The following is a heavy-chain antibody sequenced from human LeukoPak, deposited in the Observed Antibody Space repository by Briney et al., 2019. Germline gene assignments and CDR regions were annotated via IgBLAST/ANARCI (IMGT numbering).Heavy chain of an antibody. J-gene: IGHJ6*03. D-gene: IGHD2-2*01. CDR2: IKQGGSEK. Sequence: GGSLRLPCAASGFTFSRYWMSWVRQAPGKGLEWVANIKQGGSEKYYVDSVKGRFTISRDNAKNSLYLQMNSLRAEDTAVYYCARTPAAMRGWYYYYMDVWGKGTTVTVSS. CDR3: ARTPAAMRGWYYYYMDV. CDR1: GFTFSRYW. V-gene: IGHV3-7*01.